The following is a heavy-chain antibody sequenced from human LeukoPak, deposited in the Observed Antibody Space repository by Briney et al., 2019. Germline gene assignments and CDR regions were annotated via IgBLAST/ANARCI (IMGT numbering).Heavy chain of an antibody. CDR1: GGYINNPTYY. J-gene: IGHJ4*02. D-gene: IGHD3-16*01. Sequence: SETLSLTCSVSGGYINNPTYYWGWIRQPPGKGLEWIGSMHYSGSAYYNPSVKSRVTISVDTSTKQFSLKLNSVTAADTAVYYCALWGTWGYFDYWGQGTLVTVSS. CDR2: MHYSGSA. CDR3: ALWGTWGYFDY. V-gene: IGHV4-39*01.